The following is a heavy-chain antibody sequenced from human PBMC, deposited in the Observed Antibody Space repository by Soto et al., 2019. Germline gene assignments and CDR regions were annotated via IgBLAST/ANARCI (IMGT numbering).Heavy chain of an antibody. CDR2: IRRKANSYTT. D-gene: IGHD6-19*01. CDR1: GLIFSDYH. J-gene: IGHJ6*02. CDR3: AMLGGWSGGSSGMDV. Sequence: EVQLVESGGGLVQPGGSLRLSCAASGLIFSDYHMDWVRQAPGKGLEWVGRIRRKANSYTTEYAASVKGRFTISRDDSKNSRYLKMNSLKSEDPAVYYCAMLGGWSGGSSGMDVWGQGTTVTVSS. V-gene: IGHV3-72*01.